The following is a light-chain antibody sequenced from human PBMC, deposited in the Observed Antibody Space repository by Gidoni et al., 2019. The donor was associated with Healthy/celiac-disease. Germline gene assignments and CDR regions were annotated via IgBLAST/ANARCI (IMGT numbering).Light chain of an antibody. J-gene: IGLJ1*01. CDR2: DAS. V-gene: IGLV3-21*03. Sequence: SYVLTQPPSVSVAPGKTARSTCGVHNIGSKSVHWYKQKHGQAPVLVVYDASDRPSGIPEQFSGSNSGNTATLTISRVEAGDEADYYRQVWDSSSDHYVFGTGTKVTVL. CDR3: QVWDSSSDHYV. CDR1: NIGSKS.